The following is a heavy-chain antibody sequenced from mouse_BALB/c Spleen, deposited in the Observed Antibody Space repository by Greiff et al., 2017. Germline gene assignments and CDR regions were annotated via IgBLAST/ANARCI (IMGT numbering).Heavy chain of an antibody. D-gene: IGHD1-1*01. CDR1: GFSLTSYG. CDR2: IWSDGST. CDR3: ARQGYYYGSRENYAMDY. V-gene: IGHV2-6-2*01. Sequence: VQLQQSGPDLVAPSQSLSITCTVSGFSLTSYGVPWVRQPPGKGLEWLVVIWSDGSTTYNSALKSRLSLSTDNSKSQVFLKMNSLQTDDTAMYYCARQGYYYGSRENYAMDYWGQGTSVTVSS. J-gene: IGHJ4*01.